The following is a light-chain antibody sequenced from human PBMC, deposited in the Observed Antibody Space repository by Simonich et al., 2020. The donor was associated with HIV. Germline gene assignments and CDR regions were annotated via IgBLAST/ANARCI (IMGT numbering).Light chain of an antibody. Sequence: SSELTQPPSVSVSPGQTASITCSGDALPKQYAYWYQLKPGQAPVLVIYKDNERPSGIPERFSGSTSGTIVTLTIPRVQADDEADYYCQSTDSSGTLWVFGGGTKLTVL. CDR3: QSTDSSGTLWV. V-gene: IGLV3-25*03. CDR2: KDN. CDR1: ALPKQY. J-gene: IGLJ3*02.